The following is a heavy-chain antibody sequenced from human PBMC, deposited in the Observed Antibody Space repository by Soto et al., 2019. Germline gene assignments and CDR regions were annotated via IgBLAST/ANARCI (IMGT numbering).Heavy chain of an antibody. CDR2: VSGRGGDT. J-gene: IGHJ4*02. CDR3: AKDPNYDFWSGFSAVYFGY. D-gene: IGHD3-3*01. CDR1: GFSFSSFA. Sequence: EVHLLQSGGGLVQPGGSLRLSCAASGFSFSSFALSWVRQSPGKGLEWVAAVSGRGGDTYYANSVKGRFTISRDNSQNTLFLQINSLTAEDSAIYYWAKDPNYDFWSGFSAVYFGYWGQGTLVTVSS. V-gene: IGHV3-23*01.